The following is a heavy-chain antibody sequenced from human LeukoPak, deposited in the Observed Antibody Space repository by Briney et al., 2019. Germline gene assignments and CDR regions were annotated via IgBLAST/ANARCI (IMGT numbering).Heavy chain of an antibody. J-gene: IGHJ4*02. D-gene: IGHD6-19*01. CDR3: ARGTLYSGWSYYFDY. CDR2: VYYSGTT. V-gene: IGHV4-39*07. Sequence: PSETLSLTCTVSSGSISTSNYYWGWIRQPPGKALEWIGSVYYSGTTSYNPSLESRVTISVDMSKNHFSLRLSSVTAADTAMYYCARGTLYSGWSYYFDYWGQGSQVTVSS. CDR1: SGSISTSNYY.